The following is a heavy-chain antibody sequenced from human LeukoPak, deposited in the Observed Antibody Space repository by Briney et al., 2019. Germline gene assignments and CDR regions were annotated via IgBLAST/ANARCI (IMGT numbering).Heavy chain of an antibody. V-gene: IGHV4-39*01. J-gene: IGHJ4*02. D-gene: IGHD3/OR15-3a*01. CDR2: IYYTGNT. Sequence: PSEALSLTCTVSGVSISSSYSYWGWIRQPTGMGLEWIGSIYYTGNTYYNASLKSQVSISIDTSKNQFSLKLTSVTAADTAVYYCARQTGSGLFILPGGQGTLVTVSS. CDR1: GVSISSSYSY. CDR3: ARQTGSGLFILP.